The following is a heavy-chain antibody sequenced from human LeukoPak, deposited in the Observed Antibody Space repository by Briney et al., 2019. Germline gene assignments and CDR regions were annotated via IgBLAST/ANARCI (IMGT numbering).Heavy chain of an antibody. Sequence: ASVKVSCKASGYTFTSYDINWVRQATGQGLEWMGWMNPNSGNTGYAQKFQGRVTMTRNTSISTAYMELSSLRSEDTAVYYCVRVYRQLRPYYFDYWGQGTLVTVSS. CDR3: VRVYRQLRPYYFDY. CDR2: MNPNSGNT. V-gene: IGHV1-8*01. J-gene: IGHJ4*02. D-gene: IGHD4-23*01. CDR1: GYTFTSYD.